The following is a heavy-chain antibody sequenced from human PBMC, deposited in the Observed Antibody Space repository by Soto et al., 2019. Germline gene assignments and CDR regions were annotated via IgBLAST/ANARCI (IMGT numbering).Heavy chain of an antibody. V-gene: IGHV4-34*01. CDR3: ARGDSSGKNWFDP. D-gene: IGHD3-22*01. CDR2: INHSGST. CDR1: GGSFSGYY. J-gene: IGHJ5*02. Sequence: SETLSLTCAVYGGSFSGYYWSWIRQPPGKGLEWIGEINHSGSTNYNPSLKSRVTISVDTSKNQFSLKLSSVTAADTAVYYCARGDSSGKNWFDPWGQGTLVTVSS.